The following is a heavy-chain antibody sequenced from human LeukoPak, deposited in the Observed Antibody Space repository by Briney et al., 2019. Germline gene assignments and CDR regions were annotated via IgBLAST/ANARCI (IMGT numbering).Heavy chain of an antibody. D-gene: IGHD3-22*01. CDR1: GYTFTRNT. Sequence: ASVKVSCKASGYTFTRNTINWVRQAPGQGLEWMGWVNTNTGNPTYAQGFTGRFVFSSDTSVSTAYLQIGSLKAEDAAVYYCVTNFDSSGYFGYWGQGTLVTVSS. V-gene: IGHV7-4-1*01. CDR3: VTNFDSSGYFGY. J-gene: IGHJ4*02. CDR2: VNTNTGNP.